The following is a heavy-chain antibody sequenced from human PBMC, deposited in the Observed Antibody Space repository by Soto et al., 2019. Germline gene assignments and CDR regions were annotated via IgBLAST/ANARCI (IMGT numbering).Heavy chain of an antibody. J-gene: IGHJ4*02. CDR3: ARDGWLQKYYFDY. CDR1: GGTFSSYT. Sequence: ASVKVSCKASGGTFSSYTISWVRQAPGQGLEWMGRIIPILGIANYAQKFQGRVTITADKSTSTAYMELSSLRSEDTAVYYCARDGWLQKYYFDYWGQGTLVTVSS. V-gene: IGHV1-69*04. D-gene: IGHD5-12*01. CDR2: IIPILGIA.